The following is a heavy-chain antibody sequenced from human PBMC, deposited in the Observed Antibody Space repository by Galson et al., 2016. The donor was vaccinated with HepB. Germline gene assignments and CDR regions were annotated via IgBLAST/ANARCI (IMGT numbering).Heavy chain of an antibody. CDR3: AKATIGHIVVVTAFDY. CDR1: GFTFSNYA. Sequence: SLRLSCAASGFTFSNYAMNWVRQAPQKGLEWVSAITGGGGSTYYADSVKGRFTISRDNSKNTLYLQMNILRADDTAVYYCAKATIGHIVVVTAFDYWGQGTLVTVSS. CDR2: ITGGGGST. J-gene: IGHJ4*02. D-gene: IGHD2-21*02. V-gene: IGHV3-23*01.